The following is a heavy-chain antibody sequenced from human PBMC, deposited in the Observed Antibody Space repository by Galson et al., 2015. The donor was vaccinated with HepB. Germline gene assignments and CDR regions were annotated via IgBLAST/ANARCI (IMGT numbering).Heavy chain of an antibody. CDR1: GYSFTNYW. J-gene: IGHJ3*02. Sequence: QSGAEVKKPGESLKISCKGSGYSFTNYWIGWVRQMPGKGLEWMGTIYPGDSETRYSPSFQGQVTVSVDKSISTAYLQWSSVKASDTAMYYCARGAYCAGDCYSWSPKYAFDIWGQGTMVTVSS. CDR3: ARGAYCAGDCYSWSPKYAFDI. D-gene: IGHD2-21*02. V-gene: IGHV5-51*01. CDR2: IYPGDSET.